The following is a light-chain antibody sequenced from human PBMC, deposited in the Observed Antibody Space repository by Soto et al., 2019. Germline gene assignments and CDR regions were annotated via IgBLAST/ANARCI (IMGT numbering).Light chain of an antibody. J-gene: IGLJ3*02. CDR1: SGYSNYK. CDR3: GADHGSGSNFVSWV. Sequence: QAVVTQPPSASASLGASVTLTCTLSSGYSNYKVDWYQQRPGKGPRFVMRVGTGGIVGSKGDGIPDRFSVLGSGLNRYLTIKNIQEEDESDYHCGADHGSGSNFVSWVFGGGPTLTVL. V-gene: IGLV9-49*01. CDR2: VGTGGIVG.